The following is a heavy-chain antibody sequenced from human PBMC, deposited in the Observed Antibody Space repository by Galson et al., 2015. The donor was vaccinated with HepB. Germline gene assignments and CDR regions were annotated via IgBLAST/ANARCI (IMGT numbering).Heavy chain of an antibody. D-gene: IGHD6-6*01. V-gene: IGHV5-51*03. CDR1: GYSFSTNW. CDR3: SKRDRISEYFDS. Sequence: QSGAEVKKPGESLKISCKGSGYSFSTNWIGWVRQLPGKGLEWMGYIYPGDSDTRYSPSFQGQVTISADKSISVAYLQWSSLKASDTAIYYCSKRDRISEYFDSWGQGTLVTVSS. J-gene: IGHJ4*02. CDR2: IYPGDSDT.